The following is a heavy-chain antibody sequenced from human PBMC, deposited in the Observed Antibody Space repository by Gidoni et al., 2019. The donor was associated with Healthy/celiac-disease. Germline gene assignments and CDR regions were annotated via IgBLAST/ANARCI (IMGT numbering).Heavy chain of an antibody. D-gene: IGHD3-3*01. J-gene: IGHJ4*02. CDR1: GGSISSSSYY. Sequence: QLQLQESGPGLVKPSETLSLTCTVSGGSISSSSYYWGWIRQPPGKGLEWIGSIYYSGSTYYNPSLKSRVTISVDTSKNQFSLKLSSVTAADTAVYYCASSGAYDFWSGYPSYYFDYWGQGTLVTVSS. CDR2: IYYSGST. CDR3: ASSGAYDFWSGYPSYYFDY. V-gene: IGHV4-39*01.